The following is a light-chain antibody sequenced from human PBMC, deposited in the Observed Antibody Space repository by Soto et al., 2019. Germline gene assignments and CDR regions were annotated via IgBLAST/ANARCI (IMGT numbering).Light chain of an antibody. Sequence: QSALTQPASVSGSPGQSITISCTGTSSDVGSHNFVSWHQQHPGKAPKLMIYGVNNRPSGVSHRFSGSKSGNAASLTISGLEAEDEADYYCSSYTSTNTWVFGGGTKLTVL. CDR3: SSYTSTNTWV. J-gene: IGLJ3*02. CDR1: SSDVGSHNF. V-gene: IGLV2-14*01. CDR2: GVN.